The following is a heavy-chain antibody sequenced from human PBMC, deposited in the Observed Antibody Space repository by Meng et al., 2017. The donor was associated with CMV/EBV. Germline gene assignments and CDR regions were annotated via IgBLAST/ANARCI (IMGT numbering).Heavy chain of an antibody. J-gene: IGHJ4*02. CDR1: GFTFDDYG. V-gene: IGHV3-20*04. CDR2: INWNGGST. CDR3: ARGRTTVTTQTGNDY. D-gene: IGHD4-17*01. Sequence: GSLRLSCAASGFTFDDYGMSWVRQAPGKGLEWVSGINWNGGSTGYADSVKGRFTISRDNAKNSLYLQMNSLRAEDTALYYCARGRTTVTTQTGNDYWGQGTLVTVSS.